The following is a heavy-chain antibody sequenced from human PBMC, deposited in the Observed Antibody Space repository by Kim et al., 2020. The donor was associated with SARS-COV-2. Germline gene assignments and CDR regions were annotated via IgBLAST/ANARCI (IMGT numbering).Heavy chain of an antibody. Sequence: GESLKISCKGSGYSFTSYWIGWVRQMPGKGLEWMGIIYPGDSDTRYSPSFQGQVTISADKSISTAYLQWSSLKASDTAMYYCARRLRIAAAPDAFDIWGQGTMVTVSS. CDR2: IYPGDSDT. J-gene: IGHJ3*02. CDR3: ARRLRIAAAPDAFDI. V-gene: IGHV5-51*01. CDR1: GYSFTSYW. D-gene: IGHD6-13*01.